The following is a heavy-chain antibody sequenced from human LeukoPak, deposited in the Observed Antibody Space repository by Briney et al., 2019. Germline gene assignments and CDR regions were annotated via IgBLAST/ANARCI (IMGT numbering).Heavy chain of an antibody. CDR3: AKSHHVTAIDY. CDR2: ISGSGGST. V-gene: IGHV3-23*01. J-gene: IGHJ4*02. D-gene: IGHD2-21*02. Sequence: PGGTLRLSCAASGFTFSHYGMPWVRQAPGKGLEWVSAISGSGGSTYYAGSVKGRFTISRDNSKNTLYLQMNSLRADDTAVYYCAKSHHVTAIDYWGQGTLVTVSS. CDR1: GFTFSHYG.